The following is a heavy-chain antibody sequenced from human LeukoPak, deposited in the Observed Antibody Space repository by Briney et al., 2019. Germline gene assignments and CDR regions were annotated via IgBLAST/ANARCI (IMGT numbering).Heavy chain of an antibody. Sequence: SETLSLTCAVSGGSISSSTYYWGWIRQPPGKGLEWIGCIYETGSTYYKPSLKSRVTISVDTSKNQFSLKLTSVTAADTAVYYCARHSGSGYYSYFYTMDVWGQGATVAVSS. CDR2: IYETGST. J-gene: IGHJ6*02. CDR3: ARHSGSGYYSYFYTMDV. V-gene: IGHV4-39*01. CDR1: GGSISSSTYY. D-gene: IGHD2-15*01.